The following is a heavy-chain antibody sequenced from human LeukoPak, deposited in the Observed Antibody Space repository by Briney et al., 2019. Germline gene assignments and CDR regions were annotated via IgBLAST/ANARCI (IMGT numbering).Heavy chain of an antibody. CDR2: SYSDSNT. CDR1: GFTVSNNY. Sequence: PGGSLRLSCTASGFTVSNNYMSWVRQAPGKGLEWVSISYSDSNTNYADSVKGRFTISRDTSQNTLSLQMNSLRAEDTAVYDCVRKNRDFNAAFDIWGQGTVVTVSS. J-gene: IGHJ3*02. V-gene: IGHV3-53*01. D-gene: IGHD1-14*01. CDR3: VRKNRDFNAAFDI.